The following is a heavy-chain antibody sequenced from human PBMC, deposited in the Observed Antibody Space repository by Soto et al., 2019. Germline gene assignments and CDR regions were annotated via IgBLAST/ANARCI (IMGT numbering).Heavy chain of an antibody. CDR2: IIPIFGTA. Sequence: QVQLVQSGAEVKKPGSSVKVSCKASVGTFSSYAISWVRQAPGQGLEWMGGIIPIFGTANYAQKFQGRVTITADESTSTGYMELSSLRSEDTAVYYCAREASSIAAQSRGPPTIGYGMDVWGQGTTVTVSS. J-gene: IGHJ6*02. D-gene: IGHD6-6*01. CDR3: AREASSIAAQSRGPPTIGYGMDV. V-gene: IGHV1-69*01. CDR1: VGTFSSYA.